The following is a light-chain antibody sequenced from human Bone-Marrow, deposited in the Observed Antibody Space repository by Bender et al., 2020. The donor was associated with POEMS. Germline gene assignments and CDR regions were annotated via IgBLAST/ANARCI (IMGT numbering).Light chain of an antibody. Sequence: QSVLTQPPSASGTPGQRATISCSGASSNIGAHAVNWYQHLPGTAPKLLIYSSHRRPSEVPDRFSGSSSGTSASLAISGLQSEDEADYYCAVWDDSLNGWVFGGGTKLTVL. CDR2: SSH. J-gene: IGLJ3*02. V-gene: IGLV1-44*01. CDR1: SSNIGAHA. CDR3: AVWDDSLNGWV.